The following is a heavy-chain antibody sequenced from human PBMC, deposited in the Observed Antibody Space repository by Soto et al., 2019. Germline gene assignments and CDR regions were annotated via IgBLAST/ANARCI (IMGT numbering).Heavy chain of an antibody. V-gene: IGHV4-30-2*01. CDR2: IYHSGST. CDR1: GGSISSGDYS. D-gene: IGHD3-10*01. J-gene: IGHJ4*02. Sequence: SETLSLTCAVSGGSISSGDYSWSWIRQPPGKGPEWIGYIYHSGSTYYNPSLKSRVTISVDRSKNQFSLKLSSVTAADTAVYYCARALVGRGVICYFAYWGQGTLVTVSS. CDR3: ARALVGRGVICYFAY.